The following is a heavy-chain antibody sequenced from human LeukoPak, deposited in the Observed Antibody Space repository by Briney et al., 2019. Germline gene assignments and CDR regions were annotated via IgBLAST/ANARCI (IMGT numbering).Heavy chain of an antibody. CDR1: GCTFSSYS. V-gene: IGHV3-21*03. CDR2: ISSSSYI. CDR3: ARDLPDWEGTPNWFDP. D-gene: IGHD1-7*01. J-gene: IGHJ5*02. Sequence: GGSLRLSCAASGCTFSSYSMNWVRQAPGKGLEWVSSISSSSYIYYADSVKGRFTISRDNAKNSLYLQMNSLRAEDTAVYYCARDLPDWEGTPNWFDPWGQGTLVTVSS.